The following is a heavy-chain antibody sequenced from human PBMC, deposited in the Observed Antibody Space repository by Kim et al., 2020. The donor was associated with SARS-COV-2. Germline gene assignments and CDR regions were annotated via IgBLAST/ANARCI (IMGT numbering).Heavy chain of an antibody. CDR3: AREKYLRFCSGGSCPGFYYYYGMDV. V-gene: IGHV1-46*01. Sequence: ASVKVSCKASGYTFTSYSMHWVRQAPGQGLEWMGIINPSGGSTSYAQKFQGRVTMTRDTSTSTVYMELSSLRSEDTAVYYCAREKYLRFCSGGSCPGFYYYYGMDVWGKGATVTVSS. CDR2: INPSGGST. D-gene: IGHD2-15*01. CDR1: GYTFTSYS. J-gene: IGHJ6*04.